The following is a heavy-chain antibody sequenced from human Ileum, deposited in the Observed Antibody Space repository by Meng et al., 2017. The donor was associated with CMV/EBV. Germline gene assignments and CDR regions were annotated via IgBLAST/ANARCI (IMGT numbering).Heavy chain of an antibody. V-gene: IGHV3-30-3*01. CDR2: ISYDGSNK. J-gene: IGHJ4*02. D-gene: IGHD4-11*01. CDR1: GFTFSSYA. CDR3: ARKGASFDYSTLDY. Sequence: GESLKISCAASGFTFSSYAMHWVRQAPGKGLKWVAVISYDGSNKYYADSVKGRFTISRDNSKNTLYLQMNSLRAEDTAVYYCARKGASFDYSTLDYWGQGTLVTVSS.